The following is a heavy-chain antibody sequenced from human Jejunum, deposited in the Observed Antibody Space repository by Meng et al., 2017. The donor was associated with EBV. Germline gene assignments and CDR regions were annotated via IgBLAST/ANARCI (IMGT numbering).Heavy chain of an antibody. CDR2: IYNSGST. CDR1: GESFSDHF. D-gene: IGHD1-1*01. J-gene: IGHJ4*02. Sequence: APLQQWCAGLLKPSETLSLTCAVSGESFSDHFWSWLRQPPGKGLEWIGYIYNSGSTNYNPSLKSRVTISLDTSKNQFSLKLSSVTAADTAMYYCARNWNFWGQGTLVTVSS. CDR3: ARNWNF. V-gene: IGHV4-34*01.